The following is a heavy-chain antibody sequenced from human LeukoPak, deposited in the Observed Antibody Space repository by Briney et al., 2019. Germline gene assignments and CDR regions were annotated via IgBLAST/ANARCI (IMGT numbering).Heavy chain of an antibody. CDR1: GGTFSSYA. CDR2: IIPIFGTA. CDR3: ARGATYKNWFDP. V-gene: IGHV1-69*13. J-gene: IGHJ5*02. Sequence: GASVKVSCKASGGTFSSYAISWVRQAPGQGLEWMGGIIPIFGTANYAQKFQGRVTITADEPTSTAYMELSSLRSEDTAVYYCARGATYKNWFDPWGQGTLVTVSS. D-gene: IGHD1-1*01.